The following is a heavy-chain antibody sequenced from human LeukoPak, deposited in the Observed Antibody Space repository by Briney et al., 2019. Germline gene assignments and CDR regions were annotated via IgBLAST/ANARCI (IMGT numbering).Heavy chain of an antibody. CDR3: LTSR. D-gene: IGHD6-25*01. CDR1: GFIFSKVC. J-gene: IGHJ4*02. V-gene: IGHV3-15*01. Sequence: AGGSLRLSCAASGFIFSKVCMSWVRQAPGKGLQWVGRIKSETDGGTADYAVPVTGRFTISRDDSKNTVYLQMNSLKIEDTGVYYCLTSRWGQGTLVTVSS. CDR2: IKSETDGGTA.